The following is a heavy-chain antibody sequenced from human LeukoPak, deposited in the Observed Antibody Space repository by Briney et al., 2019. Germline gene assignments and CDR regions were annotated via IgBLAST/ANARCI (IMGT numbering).Heavy chain of an antibody. CDR1: GVSISSGSNY. CDR3: ARGTTVTTYYYYYMDV. D-gene: IGHD4-17*01. V-gene: IGHV4-39*07. CDR2: IYSSGST. Sequence: SETLSLTCRVSGVSISSGSNYWGWIRQPPGKTLEWIGSIYSSGSTYYNSSLKSRAIILIDTAKNHFSLNLSSVTAADTAVYYCARGTTVTTYYYYYMDVWGKGTTVTISS. J-gene: IGHJ6*03.